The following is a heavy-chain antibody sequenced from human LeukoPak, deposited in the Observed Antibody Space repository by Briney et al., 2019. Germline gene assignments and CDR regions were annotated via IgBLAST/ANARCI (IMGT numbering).Heavy chain of an antibody. CDR2: IYTSGST. J-gene: IGHJ4*02. Sequence: PSETLSLTCTVSGGSISSYYWSWIRQPPGKGLEWIWYIYTSGSTNYNPSLKRRVTISADTSKNQFSLKLSSVTAADTAVYYCARHRGEMAPFFDYWGQGTLVTVSS. V-gene: IGHV4-4*09. D-gene: IGHD5-24*01. CDR1: GGSISSYY. CDR3: ARHRGEMAPFFDY.